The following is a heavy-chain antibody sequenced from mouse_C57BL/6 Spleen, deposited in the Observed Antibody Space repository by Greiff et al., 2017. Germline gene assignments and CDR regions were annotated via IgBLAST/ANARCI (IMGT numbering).Heavy chain of an antibody. CDR2: IHPNSGST. Sequence: VQLQQPGAELVKPGASVKLSCKASGYTFTSYWMHWVKQRPGQGLEWIGMIHPNSGSTNYNEKFKSKVTLTVDKSSSTAYMQLSSLTSEDSAVYYCAPMTTVVGYYFDYWGQGTTLTVSS. CDR1: GYTFTSYW. D-gene: IGHD1-1*01. J-gene: IGHJ2*01. V-gene: IGHV1-64*01. CDR3: APMTTVVGYYFDY.